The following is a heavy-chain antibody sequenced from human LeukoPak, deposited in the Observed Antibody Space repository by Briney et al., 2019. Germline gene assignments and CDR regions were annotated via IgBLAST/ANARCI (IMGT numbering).Heavy chain of an antibody. Sequence: GGSLRLSCAASGFTFSSYWMHWVRQAPGKGLVWVSRINSDGSSTSYADSVKGRFTISRDNAKNTLYLQMNSLKTEDTAVYYCTRHPNPYYYDSSGYSAFDYWGQGTLVTVSS. CDR1: GFTFSSYW. V-gene: IGHV3-74*01. CDR2: INSDGSST. CDR3: TRHPNPYYYDSSGYSAFDY. J-gene: IGHJ4*02. D-gene: IGHD3-22*01.